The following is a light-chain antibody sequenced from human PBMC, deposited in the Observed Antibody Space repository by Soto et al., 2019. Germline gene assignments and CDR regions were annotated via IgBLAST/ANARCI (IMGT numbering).Light chain of an antibody. CDR2: VGTGGIVG. CDR1: SGYSNYK. CDR3: GADHGSGSNFVYV. Sequence: QSVLTQPPSASASLGASGTLTCTRSSGYSNYKVDGYQQRPGKGPRFVMRVGTGGIVGSKGDGIPDRFSVLGSGLNRYLTIKNIQEEDESYYHCGADHGSGSNFVYVFGTGTKLTVL. J-gene: IGLJ1*01. V-gene: IGLV9-49*01.